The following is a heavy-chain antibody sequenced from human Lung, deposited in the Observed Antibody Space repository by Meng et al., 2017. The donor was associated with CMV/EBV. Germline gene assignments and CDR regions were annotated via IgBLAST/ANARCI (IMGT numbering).Heavy chain of an antibody. Sequence: XVSXKGSGYSFTSYWIGWVRQMPGKGLEWMGIIYPGDSDIRYSPSFQGQVTISADKSISTAYLQWSSLKASDTAMYYCARLTSGSQGGCFNYWGQGTLVTVSS. V-gene: IGHV5-51*01. CDR2: IYPGDSDI. CDR3: ARLTSGSQGGCFNY. D-gene: IGHD1-26*01. J-gene: IGHJ4*02. CDR1: GYSFTSYW.